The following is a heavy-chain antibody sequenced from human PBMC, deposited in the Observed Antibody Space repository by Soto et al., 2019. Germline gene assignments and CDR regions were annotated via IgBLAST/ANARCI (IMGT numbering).Heavy chain of an antibody. CDR2: ISYDGTKK. Sequence: GGSLRLSCAASGFTFSAYVMSWVRQAPGKGLEWVADISYDGTKKFYIDSVKGRFTISRDNSKNTLYLQMNGLGTEDTAVYYCAQEAPGGWHFFDSWGQGTLVNVSS. D-gene: IGHD6-19*01. CDR1: GFTFSAYV. V-gene: IGHV3-30*18. J-gene: IGHJ4*02. CDR3: AQEAPGGWHFFDS.